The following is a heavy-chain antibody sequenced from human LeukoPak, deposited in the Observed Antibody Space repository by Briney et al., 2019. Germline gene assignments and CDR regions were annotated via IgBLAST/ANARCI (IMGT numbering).Heavy chain of an antibody. V-gene: IGHV3-30*18. CDR3: AKDPRYCSGGSCLGYYFDY. D-gene: IGHD2-15*01. CDR2: ISYDGCNK. J-gene: IGHJ4*02. CDR1: GFTFSSYG. Sequence: GGSLRLSCAASGFTFSSYGMHWVRQAPGKGLEWVAVISYDGCNKYYADSVKGRFTISRDNSKNTLYLQMNSLRAEDMAVYYCAKDPRYCSGGSCLGYYFDYWGQGTLVTVSS.